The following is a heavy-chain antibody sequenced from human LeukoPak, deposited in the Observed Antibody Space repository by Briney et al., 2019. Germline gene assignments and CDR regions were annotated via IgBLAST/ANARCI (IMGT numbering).Heavy chain of an antibody. CDR1: GGSISSGGYY. Sequence: SETLSLTCTVSGGSISSGGYYWSWIRQHPGKGLEWIGYIYYSGSTYYNPSLKSRVTISVDTSKNQFSLKLSSVTAADTAVYYYAATNIKAVAGSHNWFDPWGQGTLVTVSS. D-gene: IGHD6-19*01. CDR3: AATNIKAVAGSHNWFDP. J-gene: IGHJ5*02. CDR2: IYYSGST. V-gene: IGHV4-31*03.